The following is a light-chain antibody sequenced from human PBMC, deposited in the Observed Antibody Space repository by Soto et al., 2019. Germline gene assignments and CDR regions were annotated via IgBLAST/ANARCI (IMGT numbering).Light chain of an antibody. J-gene: IGKJ4*01. Sequence: VMTKKPDYLSVALCERATINCKSRQSVLYSSNNKNYLAWYQHKPGQPPKLLIYWASTRESGVPDRFSGSGSGTDFTLTISSLQAEDVAGYCCEQDSGRLLPFGGGSKV. CDR3: EQDSGRLLP. V-gene: IGKV4-1*01. CDR2: WAS. CDR1: QSVLYSSNNKNY.